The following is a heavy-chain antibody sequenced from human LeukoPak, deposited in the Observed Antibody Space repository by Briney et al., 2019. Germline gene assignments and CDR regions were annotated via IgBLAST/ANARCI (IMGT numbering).Heavy chain of an antibody. V-gene: IGHV3-21*01. CDR1: GFTFSDYN. D-gene: IGHD3-10*01. CDR3: LAAGGY. J-gene: IGHJ4*02. Sequence: KSGGSLRLSCTASGFTFSDYNMNWVRQAPGKGLEWVSSITGSTGYIYYADSVKGRFTISRDNAKNSLYLQMNSLRAEDTAVYYCLAAGGYWGQGTLISVSS. CDR2: ITGSTGYI.